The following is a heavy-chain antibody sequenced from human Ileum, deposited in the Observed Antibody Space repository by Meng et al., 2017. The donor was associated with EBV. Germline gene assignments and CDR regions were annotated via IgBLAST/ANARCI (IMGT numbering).Heavy chain of an antibody. D-gene: IGHD3-10*01. CDR2: IVPIFGTT. Sequence: QGQLVQSGSEVKKPGYSVKVSCKAYGDSFGTYSVSWVRQAPGQGLEWMGNIVPIFGTTSYAQKFQGRVTITADESTRTGYMELRNLRSEDSAMYYCARRGGDYDDYWGQGTLVTVSS. CDR3: ARRGGDYDDY. J-gene: IGHJ4*02. CDR1: GDSFGTYS. V-gene: IGHV1-69*18.